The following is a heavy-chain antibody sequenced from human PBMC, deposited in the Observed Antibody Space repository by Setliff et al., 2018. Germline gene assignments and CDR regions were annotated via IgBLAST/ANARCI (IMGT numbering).Heavy chain of an antibody. J-gene: IGHJ6*03. D-gene: IGHD2-2*02. CDR2: IRSSSTTI. Sequence: PGGSLRLSCAASGFSFSNYWMSWVRQAPGKGLEWLSYIRSSSTTIYYADSVKGRFTVSRGNAKNSLYLQMNSLRADDAAVYYCARSSAPIKRDYMDVWGKGTTVTVSS. CDR3: ARSSAPIKRDYMDV. CDR1: GFSFSNYW. V-gene: IGHV3-48*01.